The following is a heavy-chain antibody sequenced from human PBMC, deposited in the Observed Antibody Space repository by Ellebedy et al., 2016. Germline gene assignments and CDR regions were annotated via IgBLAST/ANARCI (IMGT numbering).Heavy chain of an antibody. D-gene: IGHD6-13*01. Sequence: GESLKISXAASGFTFSSYWMHWVRQAPGKGLEWVAVISYDGSNKYYADSVKGRFTISRDNSKNTLFLQMDSLRAEDTAVYYCARTLSSSWYYFDYWGQGIQVTVSS. V-gene: IGHV3-30-3*01. CDR3: ARTLSSSWYYFDY. CDR1: GFTFSSYW. CDR2: ISYDGSNK. J-gene: IGHJ4*02.